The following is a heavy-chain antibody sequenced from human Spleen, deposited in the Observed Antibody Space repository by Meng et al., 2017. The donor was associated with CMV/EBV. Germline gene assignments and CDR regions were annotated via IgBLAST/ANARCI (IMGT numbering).Heavy chain of an antibody. J-gene: IGHJ6*02. CDR1: GFTFSSYS. V-gene: IGHV3-21*01. CDR3: ARGPPQPNYDFWSGYLALYYYYYGMDV. D-gene: IGHD3-3*01. Sequence: GESLKISCAASGFTFSSYSMNWVRQAPGKGLEWVSSISSSSSYIYYADSVKGRFTISRDNAKNSLYLQMNSLRAEDTAVYYCARGPPQPNYDFWSGYLALYYYYYGMDVWGQGTTVTVSS. CDR2: ISSSSSYI.